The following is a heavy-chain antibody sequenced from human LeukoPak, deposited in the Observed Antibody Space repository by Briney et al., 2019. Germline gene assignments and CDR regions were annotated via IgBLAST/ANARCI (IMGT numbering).Heavy chain of an antibody. CDR1: GFTFSSYW. D-gene: IGHD3-22*01. CDR2: IKQDGSEK. V-gene: IGHV3-7*01. Sequence: GGSLRLSCAASGFTFSSYWMSWVRQAPGKGLEWVANIKQDGSEKYYVDSVKGRFTISRDNAKNSLYLQMNSLRAEDTAVYHCARERKPTYYYDSSGKGAFDIWGQGTMVTVSS. CDR3: ARERKPTYYYDSSGKGAFDI. J-gene: IGHJ3*02.